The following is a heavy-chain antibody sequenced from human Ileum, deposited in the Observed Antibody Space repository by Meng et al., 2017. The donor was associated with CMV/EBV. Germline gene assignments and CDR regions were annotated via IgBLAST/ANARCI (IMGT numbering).Heavy chain of an antibody. Sequence: FSNNGISWVRQAPGQGLEWMGWISAYNGNTNYAQKLQGRVSMTRDISTTTAYMELRSLRSDDTAVYYCARDPYYGILTGYLIPPLDYWGQGTLVTVSS. J-gene: IGHJ4*02. CDR1: FSNNG. CDR3: ARDPYYGILTGYLIPPLDY. V-gene: IGHV1-18*01. D-gene: IGHD3-9*01. CDR2: ISAYNGNT.